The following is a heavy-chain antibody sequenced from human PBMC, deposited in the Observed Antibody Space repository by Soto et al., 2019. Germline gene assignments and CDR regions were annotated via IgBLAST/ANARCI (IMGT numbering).Heavy chain of an antibody. CDR2: INAGNGNT. CDR3: AREGVTYYDFWSGYYLGY. D-gene: IGHD3-3*01. Sequence: VASVKVSCKASGYTFTSYAMHWVRQAPAQRLEWMGWINAGNGNTKYSQKFQGRVTITRDTSASTAYMELSSLRSEDTAVYYCAREGVTYYDFWSGYYLGYWGQGTLVTVSS. J-gene: IGHJ4*02. CDR1: GYTFTSYA. V-gene: IGHV1-3*01.